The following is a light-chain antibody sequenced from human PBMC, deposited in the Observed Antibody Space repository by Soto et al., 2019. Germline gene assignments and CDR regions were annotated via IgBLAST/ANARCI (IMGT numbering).Light chain of an antibody. CDR1: SSDVGSYNF. Sequence: QSALTQPASVSGSPGQSITISCTGTSSDVGSYNFVSWYQQLPGKAPKLMIYEVSNRPSGASNRFSGSKSGNTASLTISGLQAEDEADYSCSSHTTSSNSVFGSGTKVTV. V-gene: IGLV2-14*01. J-gene: IGLJ1*01. CDR3: SSHTTSSNSV. CDR2: EVS.